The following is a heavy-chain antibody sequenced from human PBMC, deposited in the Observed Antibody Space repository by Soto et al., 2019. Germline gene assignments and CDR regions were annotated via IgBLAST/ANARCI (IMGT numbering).Heavy chain of an antibody. V-gene: IGHV4-34*01. Sequence: QVQLQQWGAGLLKPSETLSLTCAVYGGSFSGYYWSWIRQPPGKGLEWIGEINHSGSTNYNTSLKSRVTISVDTSKNQFSLKLSSVTAADTAVYYCARDVSSSGWYGYYYYGMDVWGQGTTVTVSS. J-gene: IGHJ6*02. D-gene: IGHD6-19*01. CDR1: GGSFSGYY. CDR3: ARDVSSSGWYGYYYYGMDV. CDR2: INHSGST.